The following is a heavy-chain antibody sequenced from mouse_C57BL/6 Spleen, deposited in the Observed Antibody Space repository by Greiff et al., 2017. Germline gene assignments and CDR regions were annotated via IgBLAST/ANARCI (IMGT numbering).Heavy chain of an antibody. J-gene: IGHJ2*01. CDR2: INPNNGGT. Sequence: EVKLQQSGPELVKPGASVKISCKASGYTFTDYYMNWVKQSHGKSLEWIGDINPNNGGTSYNQKFKGKATLTVDKSSSTAYMELRSLTSEDSAVYYCARSGTTFDYWGQGTTLTVSS. V-gene: IGHV1-26*01. CDR3: ARSGTTFDY. CDR1: GYTFTDYY. D-gene: IGHD2-12*01.